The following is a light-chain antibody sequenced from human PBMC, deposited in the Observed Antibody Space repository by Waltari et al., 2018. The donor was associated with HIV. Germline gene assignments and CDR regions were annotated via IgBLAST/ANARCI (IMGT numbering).Light chain of an antibody. CDR2: TNI. V-gene: IGLV1-44*01. CDR1: TSNIASNP. J-gene: IGLJ3*02. Sequence: QPALTQPSSASGPPGQRANISCPGGTSNIASNPDNWYRQFPGEAPKLLIYTNIQRPSGVPDRFSGSKSGTSASLAISGLQSEDEADFYCAVWDDSLRSVLFCGGTRLTVL. CDR3: AVWDDSLRSVL.